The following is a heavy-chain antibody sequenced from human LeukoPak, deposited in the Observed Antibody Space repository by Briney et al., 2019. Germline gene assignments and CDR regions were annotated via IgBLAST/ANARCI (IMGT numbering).Heavy chain of an antibody. J-gene: IGHJ4*02. D-gene: IGHD3-9*01. CDR1: GGSISSHY. V-gene: IGHV4-59*11. Sequence: PSETLSLTCIVSGGSISSHYWSWIRQPPGKGLEWIGYIYYSGSTNYNPSLKSRVTISVDTSKNQFSLKLSSVTAADTAVHYCALYDILTGYLDYWGQGTLVTVSS. CDR2: IYYSGST. CDR3: ALYDILTGYLDY.